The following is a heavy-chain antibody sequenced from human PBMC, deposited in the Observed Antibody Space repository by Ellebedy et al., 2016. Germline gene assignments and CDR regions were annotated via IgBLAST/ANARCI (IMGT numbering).Heavy chain of an antibody. CDR2: INPNSGGT. J-gene: IGHJ4*02. CDR1: GYTFTGYY. Sequence: ASVKVSXXASGYTFTGYYMHWVRQAPGQGLEWMGWINPNSGGTNYAQKFQGWVTMTRDTSISTAYMELSRLRSEDTAVYYCARSGYGDSTQGGGHDYWGQGTLVTVSS. V-gene: IGHV1-2*04. D-gene: IGHD4-17*01. CDR3: ARSGYGDSTQGGGHDY.